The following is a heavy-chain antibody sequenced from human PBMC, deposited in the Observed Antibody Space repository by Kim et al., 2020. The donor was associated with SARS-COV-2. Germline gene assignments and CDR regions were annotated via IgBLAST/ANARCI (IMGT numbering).Heavy chain of an antibody. D-gene: IGHD2-2*01. Sequence: SVKVSCKASGGTFSSYAISWVRQAPGQGLEWMGGIIPIFGTANYAQKFQGRVTITADESTSTAYMELSSLRSEDTAGYYCARSPEGGYCSSTSCYYFDYWGQGTLVTVSS. CDR1: GGTFSSYA. CDR2: IIPIFGTA. CDR3: ARSPEGGYCSSTSCYYFDY. V-gene: IGHV1-69*13. J-gene: IGHJ4*02.